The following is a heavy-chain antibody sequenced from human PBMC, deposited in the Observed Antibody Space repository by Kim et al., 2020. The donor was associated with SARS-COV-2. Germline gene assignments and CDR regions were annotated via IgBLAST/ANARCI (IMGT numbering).Heavy chain of an antibody. D-gene: IGHD5-12*01. Sequence: ASVKVSCKASGYTFTSYAMHWVRQAPGQRLEWMGWINAGNGNTKYSQKFRGRVTITRDTSASTAYMELSSLRSEDTAVYYCARVLRSGYSGYHYWGQGTLVTVSS. CDR2: INAGNGNT. CDR3: ARVLRSGYSGYHY. CDR1: GYTFTSYA. V-gene: IGHV1-3*01. J-gene: IGHJ4*02.